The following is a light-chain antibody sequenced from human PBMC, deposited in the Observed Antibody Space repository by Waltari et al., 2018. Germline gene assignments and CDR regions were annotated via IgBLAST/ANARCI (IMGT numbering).Light chain of an antibody. CDR3: QQRSSWFT. V-gene: IGKV3-11*01. CDR1: QSVDTY. CDR2: DAS. Sequence: DIVLTQSPGPLSLSRGESAPLSCRASQSVDTYLAWYQKKPGQAPRLLIYDASTRATGIPARFSGSGSGTDFTLTISSLEPEDFAVYYCQQRSSWFTFGGGTKVEV. J-gene: IGKJ4*01.